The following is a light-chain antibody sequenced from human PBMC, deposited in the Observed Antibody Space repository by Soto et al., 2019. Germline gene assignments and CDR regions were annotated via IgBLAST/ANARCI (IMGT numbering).Light chain of an antibody. CDR1: QYITTY. CDR2: AAT. V-gene: IGKV1-39*01. CDR3: QQSYSAPLT. Sequence: DIQMTQSPSSLSATAGGRVTITSRASQYITTYVNWYQQTSGKAPKFMIYAATTLQSGVPSRFSGSGSGTDFTLTVSSLQPEDFETYFCQQSYSAPLTFGGGTKVDI. J-gene: IGKJ4*01.